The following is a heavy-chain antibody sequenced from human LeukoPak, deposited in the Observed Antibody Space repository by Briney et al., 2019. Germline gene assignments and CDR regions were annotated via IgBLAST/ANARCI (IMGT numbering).Heavy chain of an antibody. CDR3: ARLFTCSSTSCPNPYYYYYGMDV. D-gene: IGHD2-2*01. V-gene: IGHV4-59*08. J-gene: IGHJ6*02. CDR1: GGSISSYY. Sequence: SETLSLTCTVSGGSISSYYWSWIRQPPGKGLEWIGYIYYSGSTNYNPSLKSRVTISVDTSKNQFSLKLSSVTAADTAVYYCARLFTCSSTSCPNPYYYYYGMDVWGQGTTVTVSS. CDR2: IYYSGST.